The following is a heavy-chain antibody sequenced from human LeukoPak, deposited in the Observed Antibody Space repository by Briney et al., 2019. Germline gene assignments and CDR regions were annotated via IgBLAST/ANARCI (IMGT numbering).Heavy chain of an antibody. CDR2: VRHDGNNK. D-gene: IGHD3-22*01. V-gene: IGHV3-30*02. CDR3: AKGVRMIVVAPGY. CDR1: GFSFNTYA. J-gene: IGHJ4*02. Sequence: GGSLRLSCAASGFSFNTYAMHWVRQAPGKGLEWLAFVRHDGNNKYEADSVKGRFTISRDNSKNTVYLQMNSLRSEDTAVYYCAKGVRMIVVAPGYWGQGTLVTVSS.